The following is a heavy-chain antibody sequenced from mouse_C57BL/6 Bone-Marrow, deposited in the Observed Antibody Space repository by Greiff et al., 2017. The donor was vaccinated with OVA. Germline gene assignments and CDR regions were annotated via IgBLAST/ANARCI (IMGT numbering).Heavy chain of an antibody. CDR3: TRNDYDGPWFAY. Sequence: EVKLVESGGGLVQPGGSMKLSCAASGFTFSDAWMDWVRQSPEKGLEWVAEIRNKANNHATYYAESVKGRFTISRDDSKSSVYLQMNSLRAEDTGIYYCTRNDYDGPWFAYWGQGTLVTVSA. CDR2: IRNKANNHAT. CDR1: GFTFSDAW. J-gene: IGHJ3*01. D-gene: IGHD2-4*01. V-gene: IGHV6-6*01.